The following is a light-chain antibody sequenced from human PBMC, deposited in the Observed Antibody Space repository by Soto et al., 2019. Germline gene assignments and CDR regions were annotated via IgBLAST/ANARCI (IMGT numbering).Light chain of an antibody. Sequence: QSALTQPPSASGSPGQSVTISCTGTSRDVGGYNYVSWYQQHPGKAPKVMIYEVNTRPSGVPDRFSGSKSGNTASLTVSGLQAEDEADYFCKSYTGINNWVFGGGTKLTVL. V-gene: IGLV2-8*01. CDR2: EVN. CDR1: SRDVGGYNY. CDR3: KSYTGINNWV. J-gene: IGLJ3*02.